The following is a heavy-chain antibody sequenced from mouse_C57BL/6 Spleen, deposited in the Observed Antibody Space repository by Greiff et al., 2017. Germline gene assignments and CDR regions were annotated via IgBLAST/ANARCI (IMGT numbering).Heavy chain of an antibody. CDR2: IYPGDGDT. J-gene: IGHJ4*01. D-gene: IGHD1-1*01. CDR1: GYAFSSSW. Sequence: VQLQQSGPELVKPGASVKISCKASGYAFSSSWMNWVKQRPGKGLEWIGRIYPGDGDTNYTGKFKGKATLTADKSSSTAYMRLSRLTSEDSAVYFCARGSITTVAAMDYWGHRTSVTVSA. CDR3: ARGSITTVAAMDY. V-gene: IGHV1-82*01.